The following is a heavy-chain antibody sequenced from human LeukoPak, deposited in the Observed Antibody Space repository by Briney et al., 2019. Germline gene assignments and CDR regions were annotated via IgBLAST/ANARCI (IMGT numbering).Heavy chain of an antibody. Sequence: PSETLSLTCTVSGGSISSGGYYWSWIRQHPGKGLEWIGYIYYSGSTYYNPSLKSRVTISVDTSKNQFSLKLSSVTAADTAVYYCARIYSSGWSDYWGQGTLVTVSP. CDR2: IYYSGST. V-gene: IGHV4-31*03. J-gene: IGHJ4*02. CDR1: GGSISSGGYY. D-gene: IGHD6-19*01. CDR3: ARIYSSGWSDY.